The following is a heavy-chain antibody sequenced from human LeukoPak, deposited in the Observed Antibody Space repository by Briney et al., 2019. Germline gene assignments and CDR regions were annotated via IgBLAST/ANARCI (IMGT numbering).Heavy chain of an antibody. V-gene: IGHV3-23*01. J-gene: IGHJ5*02. CDR3: AKEGSGYCSGGSCAGGYNWFDP. CDR1: GFTFSSYE. D-gene: IGHD2-15*01. Sequence: PGGSLRLSCAASGFTFSSYEMNWVRQVPGKGLEWVSSISGSGGNTYYADSVKSRFTISRDNSKNTLYLQMNSLRAEDTAVYYCAKEGSGYCSGGSCAGGYNWFDPWGQGTLVTVSS. CDR2: ISGSGGNT.